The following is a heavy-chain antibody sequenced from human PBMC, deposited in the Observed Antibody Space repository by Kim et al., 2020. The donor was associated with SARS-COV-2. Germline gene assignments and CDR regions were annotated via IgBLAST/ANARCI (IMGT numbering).Heavy chain of an antibody. D-gene: IGHD3-10*01. CDR1: GFGFSHYW. CDR3: ARGGDGL. V-gene: IGHV3-7*01. Sequence: GGSLRLSCATSGFGFSHYWMLWVRQAPGKGLEWVANIKPDGSEKYYVDSVKGRFTISRDNAKKSLSLQLHSLRAEDTAVYYCARGGDGLGGQGALVIVSS. J-gene: IGHJ4*02. CDR2: IKPDGSEK.